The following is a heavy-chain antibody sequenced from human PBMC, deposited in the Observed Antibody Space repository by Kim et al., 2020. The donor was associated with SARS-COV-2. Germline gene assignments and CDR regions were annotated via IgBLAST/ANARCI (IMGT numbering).Heavy chain of an antibody. CDR1: GYSFTSYW. D-gene: IGHD3-3*01. J-gene: IGHJ6*02. CDR2: IYPGDSDT. CDR3: ARLFLPSGQDPYYYYYYGMDV. Sequence: GESLKISCKGSGYSFTSYWIGWVRQMPGKGLEWMGIIYPGDSDTRYSPSFQGQVTISADKSISTAYLQWSSLKASDTAMYYCARLFLPSGQDPYYYYYYGMDVWGQGTTVTVSS. V-gene: IGHV5-51*01.